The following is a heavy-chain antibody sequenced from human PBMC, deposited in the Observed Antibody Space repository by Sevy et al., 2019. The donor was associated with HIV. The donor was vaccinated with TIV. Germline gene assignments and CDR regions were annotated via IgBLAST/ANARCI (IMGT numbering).Heavy chain of an antibody. Sequence: GESLKISCKGSEYNFTNYWIGWVRQMPGKGLEWMGIIYPGDSGTRYSPSFQDQVTISADKSISTAYLQWSSPKASDTAMYYCARISSSPRAYYYYFGMDVWGQGTTVTVSS. CDR3: ARISSSPRAYYYYFGMDV. D-gene: IGHD6-6*01. V-gene: IGHV5-51*01. J-gene: IGHJ6*02. CDR2: IYPGDSGT. CDR1: EYNFTNYW.